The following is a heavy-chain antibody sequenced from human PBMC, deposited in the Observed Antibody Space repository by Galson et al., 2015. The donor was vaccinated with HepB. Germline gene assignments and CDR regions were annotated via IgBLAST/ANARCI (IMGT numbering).Heavy chain of an antibody. V-gene: IGHV4-59*01. Sequence: ETLSLTCTVSGGSISSYYWSWIRQPPGKGLEWIGYIYYSGSTNYNPSLKSRVTISVDTSKNQFSLKLSSVTAADTAVYYCARARIAVANFDYWGQGTLVTVSS. J-gene: IGHJ4*02. CDR2: IYYSGST. CDR3: ARARIAVANFDY. CDR1: GGSISSYY. D-gene: IGHD6-19*01.